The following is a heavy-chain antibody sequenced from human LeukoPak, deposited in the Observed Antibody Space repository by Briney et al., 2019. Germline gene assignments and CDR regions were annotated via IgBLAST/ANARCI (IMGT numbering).Heavy chain of an antibody. Sequence: SQTPSLTCTVSGGSISSGSYYWSWIRQPAGKGLEWIGRIYTSGSTNYNPSLKSRVTISVDTSKNQFSLKLSSVTAADTAVYYCARGYQLLLFDYWGQGTLVTVSS. V-gene: IGHV4-61*02. CDR1: GGSISSGSYY. J-gene: IGHJ4*02. D-gene: IGHD2-2*01. CDR3: ARGYQLLLFDY. CDR2: IYTSGST.